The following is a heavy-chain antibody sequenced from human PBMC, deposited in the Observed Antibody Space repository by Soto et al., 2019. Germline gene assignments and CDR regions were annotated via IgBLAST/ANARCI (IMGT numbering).Heavy chain of an antibody. CDR2: ISGSGGST. CDR1: GFTFSSYA. D-gene: IGHD1-26*01. V-gene: IGHV3-23*01. J-gene: IGHJ4*02. Sequence: EVQLLESGGGLVQPGGSLRLSCAASGFTFSSYAMSWVRQAPGKGLEWVSAISGSGGSTYYADSVKGRFTISRDNAKNAQYQQTKSLRAEDPGVYYCAKEWGPPSSRSWYSVGYWGQGTLVTVSS. CDR3: AKEWGPPSSRSWYSVGY.